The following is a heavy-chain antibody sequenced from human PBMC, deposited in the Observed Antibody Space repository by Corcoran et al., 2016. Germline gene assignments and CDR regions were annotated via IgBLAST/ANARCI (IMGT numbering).Heavy chain of an antibody. D-gene: IGHD6-13*01. Sequence: EVQLVESGGGLIQPGGSLRLSCAASGFTVSSNYMNWVRQAPGKGLEWVSVIYSGGSTYYADSVKGRFTNSRDNSKNTLYLQMNSLRAEDTAVYYCARRIAAAGFDYWGQGTLVTVSS. V-gene: IGHV3-53*01. CDR2: IYSGGST. CDR3: ARRIAAAGFDY. J-gene: IGHJ4*02. CDR1: GFTVSSNY.